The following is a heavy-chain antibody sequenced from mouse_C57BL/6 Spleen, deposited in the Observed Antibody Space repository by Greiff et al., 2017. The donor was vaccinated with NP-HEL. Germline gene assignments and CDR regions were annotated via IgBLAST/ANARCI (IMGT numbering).Heavy chain of an antibody. J-gene: IGHJ4*01. D-gene: IGHD2-1*01. V-gene: IGHV1-80*01. CDR1: GYAFSSYW. CDR3: ARSGYYSGLYAMDY. Sequence: VKLQESGAELVKPGASVKISCKASGYAFSSYWMNWVKQRPGKGLEWIGQIYPGDGDTNYNGKFKGKATLTADKSSSTAYMQLSSLTSEDSAVYFCARSGYYSGLYAMDYWGQGTSVTVSS. CDR2: IYPGDGDT.